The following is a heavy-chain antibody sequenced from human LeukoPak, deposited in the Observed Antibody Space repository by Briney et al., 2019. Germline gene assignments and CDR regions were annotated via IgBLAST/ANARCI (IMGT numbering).Heavy chain of an antibody. Sequence: GGSLRLSCAASGFTFNNFAMSWVRQAPGKGLEWVANIMQDGSEKHYVDSVKGRFTISRDNAKSSLYLQMNSLRAEDTAVYFCARENWVYDGSLDYWGQGTLVTVSS. D-gene: IGHD5/OR15-5a*01. J-gene: IGHJ4*02. CDR3: ARENWVYDGSLDY. CDR2: IMQDGSEK. V-gene: IGHV3-7*01. CDR1: GFTFNNFA.